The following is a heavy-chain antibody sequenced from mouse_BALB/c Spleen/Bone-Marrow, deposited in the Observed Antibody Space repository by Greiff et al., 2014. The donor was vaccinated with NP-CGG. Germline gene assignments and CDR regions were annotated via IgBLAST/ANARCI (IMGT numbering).Heavy chain of an antibody. CDR3: ASYYYGSSSFAY. V-gene: IGHV14-3*02. J-gene: IGHJ3*01. Sequence: EVQLQQSGAELVKPGASVKLSCTASGFNIKDTYMHWVKQRPEQGLEWIGRIDPANGNTKYDPKFQGKATITADTSSNTAYLQLGSLTSEDTAVYYCASYYYGSSSFAYWGQGTLVTVPA. D-gene: IGHD1-1*01. CDR2: IDPANGNT. CDR1: GFNIKDTY.